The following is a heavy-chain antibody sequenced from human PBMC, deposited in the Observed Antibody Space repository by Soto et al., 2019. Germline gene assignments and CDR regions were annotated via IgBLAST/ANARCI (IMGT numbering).Heavy chain of an antibody. D-gene: IGHD6-19*01. Sequence: GGPLRLSCAASGFTFKDYYMSWIRQAPGRGLEWIAYISSRDRAMYADSVQGRFTISRDNANSSLFLQMNSLRADDTAVYYCARETATSGWFQNYYYLGMDVWGQGTTVTVSS. CDR1: GFTFKDYY. CDR2: ISSRDRAM. CDR3: ARETATSGWFQNYYYLGMDV. J-gene: IGHJ6*02. V-gene: IGHV3-11*01.